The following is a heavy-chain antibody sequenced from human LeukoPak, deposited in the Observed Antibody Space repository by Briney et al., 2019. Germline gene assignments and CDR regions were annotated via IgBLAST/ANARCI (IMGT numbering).Heavy chain of an antibody. CDR2: ISGSGGST. Sequence: GGSLRLSCAASGFTFSSYAMSWVRQAQGKGLEWVSAISGSGGSTYYADSVKGRFTISRDNSKNTLYLQMNSLRAEDTAVYYCAKSKDWTLYWDYWGQGTLVTVSS. J-gene: IGHJ4*02. V-gene: IGHV3-23*01. D-gene: IGHD2-15*01. CDR1: GFTFSSYA. CDR3: AKSKDWTLYWDY.